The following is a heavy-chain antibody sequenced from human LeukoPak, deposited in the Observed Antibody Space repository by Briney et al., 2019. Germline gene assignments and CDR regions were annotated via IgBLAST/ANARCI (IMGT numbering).Heavy chain of an antibody. Sequence: PGGSLRLSCAASGFTFSNAWMSWVRQAPGKGLEWVGRIRSKTDGGTTDYAAPVKGRFTISRDDSKNTLSLQMNNLKTEDSAVYYCTTDNWLELLYWGQGTLVTVSS. CDR2: IRSKTDGGTT. J-gene: IGHJ4*02. CDR1: GFTFSNAW. D-gene: IGHD1-7*01. V-gene: IGHV3-15*01. CDR3: TTDNWLELLY.